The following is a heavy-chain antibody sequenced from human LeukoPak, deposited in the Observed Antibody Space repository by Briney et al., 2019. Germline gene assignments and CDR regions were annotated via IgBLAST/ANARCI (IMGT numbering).Heavy chain of an antibody. V-gene: IGHV3-21*01. D-gene: IGHD2-2*01. CDR2: ISSSNTYI. CDR3: ARRYCSSTSCLPLDY. CDR1: GFTFSSYS. Sequence: GGSLRLSCAASGFTFSSYSVNWVRQAPGKGLEWVSSISSSNTYIFYADSVRGRFTISRDNAKKSLFLQMNSLRAEDTAVYYCARRYCSSTSCLPLDYWGQGTLVSVSS. J-gene: IGHJ4*02.